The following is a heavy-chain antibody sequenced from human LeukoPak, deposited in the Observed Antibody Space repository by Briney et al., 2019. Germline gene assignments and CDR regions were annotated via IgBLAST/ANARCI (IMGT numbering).Heavy chain of an antibody. V-gene: IGHV3-21*01. J-gene: IGHJ4*02. Sequence: PGGSLRLSCAASGFIFNSYTMNWVRRSPGKGLGWVSPITSSSSYIYYADSVKGRFTISRDNAKNSLYLLMNSLRAEDTAVYYCARDWHSSSYDYWGQGTLVTVSS. D-gene: IGHD6-13*01. CDR2: ITSSSSYI. CDR3: ARDWHSSSYDY. CDR1: GFIFNSYT.